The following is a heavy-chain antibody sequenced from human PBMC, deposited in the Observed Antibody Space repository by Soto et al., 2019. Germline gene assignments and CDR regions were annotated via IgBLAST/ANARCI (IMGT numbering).Heavy chain of an antibody. Sequence: GGSLRLSCAASGLTFSSYSMNWVRQAPGKGLEWVSSISSSSSYIYYADSVKGRFTISRDNAKNSLYLQMNSLRAEDTAVYYCARDANTYYDSSAGDYWGQGTLVTVSS. V-gene: IGHV3-21*01. CDR1: GLTFSSYS. CDR2: ISSSSSYI. J-gene: IGHJ4*02. D-gene: IGHD3-22*01. CDR3: ARDANTYYDSSAGDY.